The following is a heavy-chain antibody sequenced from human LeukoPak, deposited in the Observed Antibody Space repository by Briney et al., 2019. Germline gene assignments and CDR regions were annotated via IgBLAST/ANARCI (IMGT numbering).Heavy chain of an antibody. CDR1: GGSISSSSYY. D-gene: IGHD3-22*01. J-gene: IGHJ4*02. Sequence: PSETLSLTCTVSGGSISSSSYYWGWIRQPPGKGLEWIGSIYYSGSTYYNPSLKSQVTISVDTSKNQFSLKLSSVTAADTAVYYCASNYYDSSGLDCWGQGTLVTVSS. CDR2: IYYSGST. V-gene: IGHV4-39*07. CDR3: ASNYYDSSGLDC.